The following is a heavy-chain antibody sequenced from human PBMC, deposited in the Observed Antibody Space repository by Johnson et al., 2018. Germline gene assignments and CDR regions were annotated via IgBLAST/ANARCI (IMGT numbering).Heavy chain of an antibody. J-gene: IGHJ1*01. CDR2: ISYDGTNK. Sequence: QVQLVESGGGVVQXGRSLRLXCAASGFPFNAYGMHWVRQAPGKGLEWVAVISYDGTNKYYVDSVKGRFTISRDNSKNTLYLQMNSLRAEDTAVYYCAKAATTIVRDAEYFKHWGQGALVTVSA. CDR3: AKAATTIVRDAEYFKH. CDR1: GFPFNAYG. V-gene: IGHV3-30*18. D-gene: IGHD4-17*01.